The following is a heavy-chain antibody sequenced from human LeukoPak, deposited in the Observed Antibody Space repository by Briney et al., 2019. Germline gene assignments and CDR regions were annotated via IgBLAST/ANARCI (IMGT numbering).Heavy chain of an antibody. Sequence: GGSLRLSCAASGFTFSSYWMSWVRQAPGKGLEWVANIKQDGSEKYYADSVKGRFTISRDNSKNTMYLQMNSLRAEDTAVYYCAKDVAAAGNQVIDYWGQGTLVTVSS. D-gene: IGHD6-13*01. CDR2: IKQDGSEK. J-gene: IGHJ4*02. CDR3: AKDVAAAGNQVIDY. CDR1: GFTFSSYW. V-gene: IGHV3-7*03.